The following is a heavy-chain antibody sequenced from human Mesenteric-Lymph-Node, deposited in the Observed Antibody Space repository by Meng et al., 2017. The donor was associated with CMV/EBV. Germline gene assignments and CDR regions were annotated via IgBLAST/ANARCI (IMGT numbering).Heavy chain of an antibody. CDR1: GFIFSDYY. Sequence: GESLKISCAASGFIFSDYYMSWIRQAPGKGLEWVSYISSSGSTIYYADSVKGRFTISRDNAKNSLYLQMNSLRAEDTAVYYCARVKKGYFDYWGQGTLVTVSS. J-gene: IGHJ4*02. CDR2: ISSSGSTI. CDR3: ARVKKGYFDY. V-gene: IGHV3-11*04.